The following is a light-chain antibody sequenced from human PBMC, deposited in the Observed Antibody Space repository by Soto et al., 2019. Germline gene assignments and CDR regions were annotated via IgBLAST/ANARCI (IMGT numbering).Light chain of an antibody. CDR3: GGWDDSLSGPV. V-gene: IGLV1-47*01. J-gene: IGLJ2*01. CDR1: SYNIGKNL. CDR2: RNN. Sequence: QSALTQPPSASGTPGQRVTISCSGGSYNIGKNLVYWYRQFPGTAPKLLIQRNNQRPSGVPARFSGSKSGTSASLAISGLRSEDEADYYCGGWDDSLSGPVFGGGTKLTVL.